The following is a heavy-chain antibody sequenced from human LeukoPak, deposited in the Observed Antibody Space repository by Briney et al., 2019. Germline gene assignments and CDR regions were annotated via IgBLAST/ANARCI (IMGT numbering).Heavy chain of an antibody. CDR3: AREELESGGWSD. V-gene: IGHV3-7*01. J-gene: IGHJ4*02. CDR1: GFTFSSYG. Sequence: GGSLRLSCAASGFTFSSYGMHWVRQTPGKGLEWVANIKQDGTTEHYVDSVKGRFTISRDNTKNSLYLQMNSLRAEDTAVYYCAREELESGGWSDWGQGTLVTVSS. CDR2: IKQDGTTE. D-gene: IGHD6-19*01.